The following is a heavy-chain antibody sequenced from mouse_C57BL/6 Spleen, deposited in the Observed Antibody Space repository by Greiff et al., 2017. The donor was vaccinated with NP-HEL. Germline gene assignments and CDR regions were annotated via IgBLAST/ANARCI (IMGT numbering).Heavy chain of an antibody. D-gene: IGHD4-1*01. CDR1: GYAFTNYL. CDR2: INPGSGGT. V-gene: IGHV1-54*01. Sequence: QVQLKQSGAELVRPGTSVKVSCKASGYAFTNYLIEWVKQRPGQGLEWIGVINPGSGGTNYNEKFKGKATLTADKSSSTAYMPLSSLTSEDSAVYFCARGWEKAMDYWGQGTSVTVSS. CDR3: ARGWEKAMDY. J-gene: IGHJ4*01.